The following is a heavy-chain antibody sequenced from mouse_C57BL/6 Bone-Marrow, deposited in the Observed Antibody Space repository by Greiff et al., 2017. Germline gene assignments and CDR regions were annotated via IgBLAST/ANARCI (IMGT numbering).Heavy chain of an antibody. CDR2: IDPSDSET. CDR3: ARGGIYYGNYGAGVDY. J-gene: IGHJ2*01. D-gene: IGHD2-1*01. Sequence: QVHVKQPGAELVRPGSSVKLSCKASGYTFTSYWMHWVKQRPIQGLEWIGNIDPSDSETHYNQKFKDKATLTVDKSSSTAYMQLSSLTSEDSAVXYCARGGIYYGNYGAGVDYWGQGTTLTVSS. CDR1: GYTFTSYW. V-gene: IGHV1-52*01.